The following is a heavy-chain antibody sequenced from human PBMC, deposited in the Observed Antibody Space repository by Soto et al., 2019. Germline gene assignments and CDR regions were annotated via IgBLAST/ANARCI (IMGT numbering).Heavy chain of an antibody. CDR2: ITNDGSAQ. CDR3: VGGHWSRFGP. J-gene: IGHJ5*02. Sequence: EVPLVESGGGLVQPGGSLRLSCAASGFTFYTDWMSWVRQAPGKGLEWVATITNDGSAQYYVDSVKGRITISRDNARNSLSLQMNRLSAEGTAVYYCVGGHWSRFGPWGEGTMVTVPS. D-gene: IGHD2-8*02. CDR1: GFTFYTDW. V-gene: IGHV3-7*01.